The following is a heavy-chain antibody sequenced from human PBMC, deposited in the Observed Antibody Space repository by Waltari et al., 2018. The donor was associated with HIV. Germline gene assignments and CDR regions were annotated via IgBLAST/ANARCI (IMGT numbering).Heavy chain of an antibody. CDR1: GFDFRNYG. Sequence: QAQLVQSGPDAKTPGASVKVSCQASGFDFRNYGVNWVRRTPGQAFEWMGWINAYNHNRSDTQGRGAVTTNTSPNIATMEGRRLRPADTATYNCAIVGGAKWAGSYYGMVVWGQGTTVTVSS. D-gene: IGHD3-10*01. CDR3: AIVGGAKWAGSYYGMVV. V-gene: IGHV1-18*01. J-gene: IGHJ6*02. CDR2: INAYNHNR.